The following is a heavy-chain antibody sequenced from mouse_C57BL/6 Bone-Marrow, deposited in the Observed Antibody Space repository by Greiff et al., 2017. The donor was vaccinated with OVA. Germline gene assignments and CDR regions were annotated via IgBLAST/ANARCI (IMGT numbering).Heavy chain of an antibody. Sequence: QLVESGAELVRPGASVKLSCNASGYTFTDYYINWVKQRPGQGLEWIARIYPGSGNTYYNEKFKGKATLTAEKSSSTAYMQLSSLTSEDSAVYFCNYDGYPHWYFDVWGTGTTVTVSS. V-gene: IGHV1-76*01. D-gene: IGHD2-3*01. CDR1: GYTFTDYY. CDR3: NYDGYPHWYFDV. CDR2: IYPGSGNT. J-gene: IGHJ1*03.